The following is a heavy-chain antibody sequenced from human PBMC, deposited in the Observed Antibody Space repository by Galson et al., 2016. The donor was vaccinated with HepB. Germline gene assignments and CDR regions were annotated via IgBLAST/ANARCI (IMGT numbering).Heavy chain of an antibody. CDR2: DSMDGRRK. CDR1: GFTFNKYG. D-gene: IGHD2/OR15-2a*01. V-gene: IGHV3-30*18. J-gene: IGHJ4*02. Sequence: SLRLSCAAFGFTFNKYGMHWVRQAPGKGLEWVAADSMDGRRKFYADSVKGRFTISRDYSNNILFLQMSSLRADDTAVYFCAKRHEYCPPVGCSVDYWGQGTLVSVSS. CDR3: AKRHEYCPPVGCSVDY.